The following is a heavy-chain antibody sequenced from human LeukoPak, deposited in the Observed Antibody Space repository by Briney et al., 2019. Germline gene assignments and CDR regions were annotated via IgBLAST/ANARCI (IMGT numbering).Heavy chain of an antibody. CDR3: ARDDSRSDWFDP. D-gene: IGHD6-6*01. Sequence: SETLSLTCSVSGGSITSRSFSWGWIRQPPGKGLEWIGNIDYSGTTYCNPSPKSRVTMSVDTSKNQFSLKLTSVTAADTAIYYCARDDSRSDWFDPWGRGTLVIVSS. CDR2: IDYSGTT. J-gene: IGHJ5*02. CDR1: GGSITSRSFS. V-gene: IGHV4-39*07.